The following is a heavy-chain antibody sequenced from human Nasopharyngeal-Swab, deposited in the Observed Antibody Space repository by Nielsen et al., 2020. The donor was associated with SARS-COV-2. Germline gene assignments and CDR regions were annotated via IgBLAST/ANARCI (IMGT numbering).Heavy chain of an antibody. CDR3: ARYYSSGNFDY. V-gene: IGHV4-59*01. D-gene: IGHD6-19*01. Sequence: WIRQPLGKGLEWIGYIYYSGSTNYNPSLKSRVTISVDTSKNQFSLKLSSVTAADTAVYYCARYYSSGNFDYWGQGTLVTVSS. J-gene: IGHJ4*02. CDR2: IYYSGST.